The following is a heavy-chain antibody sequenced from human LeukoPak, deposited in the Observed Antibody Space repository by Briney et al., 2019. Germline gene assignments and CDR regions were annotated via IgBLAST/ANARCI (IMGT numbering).Heavy chain of an antibody. J-gene: IGHJ4*02. V-gene: IGHV3-15*07. CDR3: TTYDN. CDR1: GFTFSNAW. Sequence: GGSLRLSCAASGFTFSNAWMNWVRQAPGKGLEWVGRIISKTDGGTTDYAAPVKGRFTISRDDSKNALYLQMNSLKTEDTAVYYCTTYDNWGQGTLVTVSS. CDR2: IISKTDGGTT.